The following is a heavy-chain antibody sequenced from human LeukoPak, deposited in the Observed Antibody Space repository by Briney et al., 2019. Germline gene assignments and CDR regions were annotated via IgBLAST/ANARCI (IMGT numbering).Heavy chain of an antibody. CDR3: ARATNSYYDSSGYAPDFDY. J-gene: IGHJ4*02. CDR2: TSYDGSNK. Sequence: GGSLRLSCAASGFTFSSYSMHWVRRAPGKGLEWVALTSYDGSNKYHADSVKGRFTISRDNSKNTLYLQMNSLRAEDTAVYYCARATNSYYDSSGYAPDFDYWGQGILVTVSS. V-gene: IGHV3-30*04. CDR1: GFTFSSYS. D-gene: IGHD3-22*01.